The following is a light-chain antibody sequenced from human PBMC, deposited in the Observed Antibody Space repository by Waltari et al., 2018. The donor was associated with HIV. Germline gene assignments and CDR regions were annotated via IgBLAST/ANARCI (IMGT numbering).Light chain of an antibody. CDR3: QSYDVSFSAI. CDR1: SSNIGAGYD. V-gene: IGLV1-40*01. J-gene: IGLJ2*01. Sequence: QSVLTQPPSVSGAPGQRVTISCIGSSSNIGAGYDVHWYQQLPGTAPKLLTDGNTNRPSGVPDRFAGSKSGASASLAITGLQADGEADYCCQSYDVSFSAIFGGGTKLTVL. CDR2: GNT.